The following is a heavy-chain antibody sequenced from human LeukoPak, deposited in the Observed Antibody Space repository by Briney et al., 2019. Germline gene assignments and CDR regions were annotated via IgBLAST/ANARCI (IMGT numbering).Heavy chain of an antibody. J-gene: IGHJ4*02. Sequence: GGSLRLSCAASGFTFSSYAMNWVRQAPGKGLEWVSFISGSGDTTYYADSVKGRFTISRDSSKNTLYLQMNSLRAEDTAVYYCANSRGESRGASNYWGQGTLVTVSS. CDR2: ISGSGDTT. CDR3: ANSRGESRGASNY. CDR1: GFTFSSYA. V-gene: IGHV3-23*01. D-gene: IGHD1-26*01.